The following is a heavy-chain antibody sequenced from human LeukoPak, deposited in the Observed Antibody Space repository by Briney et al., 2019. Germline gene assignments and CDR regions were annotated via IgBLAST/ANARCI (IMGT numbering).Heavy chain of an antibody. CDR1: GFTFSNAW. J-gene: IGHJ4*02. CDR3: TTPQAPYSSGWASDY. CDR2: IKSKTDGGTT. V-gene: IGHV3-15*01. Sequence: GGSLRHSCAASGFTFSNAWMSWVRQAPGKGLEWVSRIKSKTDGGTTDYAAPVKGRFTISRDDSKNTLYLQMNSLKTEDTAVYYCTTPQAPYSSGWASDYWGQGTLVTVSS. D-gene: IGHD6-19*01.